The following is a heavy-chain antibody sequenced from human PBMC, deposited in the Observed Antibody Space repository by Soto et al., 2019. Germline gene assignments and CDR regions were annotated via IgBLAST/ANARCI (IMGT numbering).Heavy chain of an antibody. CDR3: ARGDITIFGVVPSDDYYYGMDV. CDR2: IIPIFGTA. CDR1: GGTFSSYA. Sequence: ASVKVSCKASGGTFSSYAISWVRQAPGQGLEWMGGIIPIFGTANYAQKFQGRVTITADESTSTAYMELSSLRSEGTAVYYCARGDITIFGVVPSDDYYYGMDVWGQGTTVTVSS. J-gene: IGHJ6*02. D-gene: IGHD3-3*01. V-gene: IGHV1-69*13.